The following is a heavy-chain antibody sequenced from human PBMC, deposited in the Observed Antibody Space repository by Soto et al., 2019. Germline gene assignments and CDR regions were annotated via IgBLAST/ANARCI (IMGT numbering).Heavy chain of an antibody. CDR3: ETVTTSPNDAFDI. J-gene: IGHJ3*02. Sequence: ASVKVSCKVSGYTLTELSMHWVRQAPGKGLEWMGGFDPEDGETIYAQKFQGRVTMTEDTSTDTAYMELSSLRSEDTAVYYCETVTTSPNDAFDIWGQGTMVTVSS. CDR2: FDPEDGET. CDR1: GYTLTELS. D-gene: IGHD4-17*01. V-gene: IGHV1-24*01.